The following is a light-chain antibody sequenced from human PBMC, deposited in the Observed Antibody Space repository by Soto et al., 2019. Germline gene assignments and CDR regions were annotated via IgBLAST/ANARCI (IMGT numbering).Light chain of an antibody. CDR3: QQANSFPPA. Sequence: DIQMTQSPSSVSASVGDRVTITCRASQGISNWLAWYQQKPGNAPTLLIYGTSSLQSGVPSRFSGSGSGTHFTLTISSLQPEDFATYFCQQANSFPPAFGQGTKVELK. CDR2: GTS. CDR1: QGISNW. J-gene: IGKJ1*01. V-gene: IGKV1-12*01.